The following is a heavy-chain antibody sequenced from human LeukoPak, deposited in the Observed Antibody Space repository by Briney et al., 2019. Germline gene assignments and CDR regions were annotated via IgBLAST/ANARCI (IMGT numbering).Heavy chain of an antibody. V-gene: IGHV3-23*01. Sequence: GGSLRLSCAASGFTFSSYAMSWVRQAPGKGLEWVSAISGSGGSTYYADSVKGRFTISRDNSKNTLYLQMNSLRAEDTAVYYCAKDPGMVRGVIYDYWGQGTLVTVSS. CDR3: AKDPGMVRGVIYDY. CDR2: ISGSGGST. CDR1: GFTFSSYA. J-gene: IGHJ4*02. D-gene: IGHD3-10*01.